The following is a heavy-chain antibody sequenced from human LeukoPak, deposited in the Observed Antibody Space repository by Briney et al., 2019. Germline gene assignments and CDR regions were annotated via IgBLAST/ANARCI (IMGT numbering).Heavy chain of an antibody. J-gene: IGHJ4*02. D-gene: IGHD5-12*01. V-gene: IGHV3-30*02. CDR3: AKDSPPTSEWLPDY. CDR1: GFAFRSYG. Sequence: GGSLRLSCVGSGFAFRSYGIHWVRQAPGKGLEWVAFIRHDGSKKYYADSVKGRFTISRDNSQNTLYVQVDSLRVEDTAVYYCAKDSPPTSEWLPDYWGQGTRVTIAS. CDR2: IRHDGSKK.